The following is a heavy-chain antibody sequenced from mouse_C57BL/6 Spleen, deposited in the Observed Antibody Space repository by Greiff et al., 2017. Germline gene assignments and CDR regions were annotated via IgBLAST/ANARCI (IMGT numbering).Heavy chain of an antibody. V-gene: IGHV2-9-1*01. CDR1: GFSLTSYA. Sequence: VNVVESGPGLVAPSQSLSITCTVSGFSLTSYAISWVRQPPGKGLEWLGVIWTGGGTNYNSALKSRLSISKDNSKSQVFLKMNSLQTDDTARYYCARRPLYDGSYAMDYWGQGTSVTVSS. J-gene: IGHJ4*01. D-gene: IGHD2-3*01. CDR3: ARRPLYDGSYAMDY. CDR2: IWTGGGT.